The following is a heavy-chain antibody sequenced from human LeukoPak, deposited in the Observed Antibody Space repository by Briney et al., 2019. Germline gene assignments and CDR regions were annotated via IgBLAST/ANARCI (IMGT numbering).Heavy chain of an antibody. Sequence: ASVKVSCKASGYTFTSYDINWVRQATGQGLEWMGWMNPNSGNTGYAQKFQGRVTITRNTSISTAYMELSSLRSEDTAVYYCARGKIAARRVYYYYYMDVWGKGTTVTVSS. CDR1: GYTFTSYD. CDR3: ARGKIAARRVYYYYYMDV. V-gene: IGHV1-8*03. CDR2: MNPNSGNT. D-gene: IGHD6-6*01. J-gene: IGHJ6*03.